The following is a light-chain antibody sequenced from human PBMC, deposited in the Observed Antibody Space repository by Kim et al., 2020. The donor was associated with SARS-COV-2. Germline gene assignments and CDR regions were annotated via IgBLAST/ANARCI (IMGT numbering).Light chain of an antibody. CDR2: DAS. CDR3: QRYNNWPLT. J-gene: IGKJ4*01. V-gene: IGKV3-15*01. Sequence: PRKRATLSCRDSRSVSSNLAWYQQKPAQPPRLLIYDASTRATGIPASFSGSGYETEFTLTISSLQSGDFAVYYCQRYNNWPLTFGGRTKVDIK. CDR1: RSVSSN.